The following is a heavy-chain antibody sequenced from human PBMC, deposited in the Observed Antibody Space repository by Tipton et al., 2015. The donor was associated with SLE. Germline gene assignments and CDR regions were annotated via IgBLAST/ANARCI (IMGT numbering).Heavy chain of an antibody. Sequence: LRLSCTVSGASISTYYWXXIRQPPGKGLEWIGYIYHTGSTNYNPSLKSRITISLDTSKNQFSLKLSSVTAADTAVYYCASSSRRADHWGQGTLVTVSS. CDR3: ASSSRRADH. V-gene: IGHV4-59*01. D-gene: IGHD3-10*01. CDR2: IYHTGST. J-gene: IGHJ4*02. CDR1: GASISTYY.